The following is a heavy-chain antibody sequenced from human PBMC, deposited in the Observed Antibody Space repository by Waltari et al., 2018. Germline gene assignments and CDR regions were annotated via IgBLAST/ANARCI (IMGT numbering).Heavy chain of an antibody. J-gene: IGHJ4*02. Sequence: EVQLVESGGGLVQPGGSLRLSCAASGFTFSRYWMSWVRQAPGKGLEWVANIKQDGSEKYYVDSVKGRFTISRDNAKNSLYLQMNSLRAEDTAVYYCARVQYGDYDYWGQGTLVTVSS. D-gene: IGHD4-17*01. CDR1: GFTFSRYW. CDR3: ARVQYGDYDY. CDR2: IKQDGSEK. V-gene: IGHV3-7*01.